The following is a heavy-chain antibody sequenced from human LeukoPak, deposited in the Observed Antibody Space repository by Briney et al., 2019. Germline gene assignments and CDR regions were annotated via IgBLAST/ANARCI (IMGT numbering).Heavy chain of an antibody. Sequence: PSETLSLTCTVSGGSISSSSYYWGWIRQPPGKGLAWIGSIYYSGSTYYNPSLKSQVTISVDTSKNQFSLKLSSVTAADTAVYYCASYPTYCSSTSCYGWEAFDIWGQGTMVTVSS. V-gene: IGHV4-39*01. CDR2: IYYSGST. CDR3: ASYPTYCSSTSCYGWEAFDI. D-gene: IGHD2-2*01. J-gene: IGHJ3*02. CDR1: GGSISSSSYY.